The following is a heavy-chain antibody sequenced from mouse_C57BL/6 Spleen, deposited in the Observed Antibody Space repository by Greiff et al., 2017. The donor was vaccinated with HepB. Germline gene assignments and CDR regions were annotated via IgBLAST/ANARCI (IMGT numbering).Heavy chain of an antibody. CDR2: IDPSDSYT. V-gene: IGHV1-50*01. CDR3: AGGFAY. Sequence: QVQLQQPGAELVKPGASVKLSCKASGYTFTSYWMQWVKQRPGQGLEWIGEIDPSDSYTNYNQKFKGKATLTVDTSSSTAYMQLSSLTSEDSAVYYCAGGFAYWGQGTPVTVSA. J-gene: IGHJ3*01. CDR1: GYTFTSYW.